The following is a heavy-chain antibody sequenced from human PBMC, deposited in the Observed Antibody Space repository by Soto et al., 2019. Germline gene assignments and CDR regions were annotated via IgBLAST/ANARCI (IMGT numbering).Heavy chain of an antibody. CDR2: IFHSGST. Sequence: SETLSLTCNVSGGSISGYYWSWIRQAPGKGLQWIGYIFHSGSTSYNPSLRSRVTISVDTSKNQFSLKVNSVTAADTAVYYCAKVRGYASGWRYFDYWGQGTLATVSS. CDR3: AKVRGYASGWRYFDY. V-gene: IGHV4-59*01. D-gene: IGHD5-18*01. CDR1: GGSISGYY. J-gene: IGHJ4*02.